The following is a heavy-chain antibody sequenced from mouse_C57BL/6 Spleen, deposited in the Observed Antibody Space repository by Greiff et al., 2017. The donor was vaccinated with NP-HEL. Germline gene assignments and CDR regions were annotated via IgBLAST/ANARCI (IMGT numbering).Heavy chain of an antibody. J-gene: IGHJ3*01. CDR2: ISSGSSTI. CDR1: GFTFSDYG. CDR3: ARESYYGPWFAY. D-gene: IGHD1-1*01. V-gene: IGHV5-17*01. Sequence: VQLKESGGGLVKPGGSLKLSCAASGFTFSDYGMHWVRQAPEKGLEWVAYISSGSSTIYYADTVKGRFTISRDNAKNTLFLQMTSLRSEDTAMYYCARESYYGPWFAYWGQGTLVTVSA.